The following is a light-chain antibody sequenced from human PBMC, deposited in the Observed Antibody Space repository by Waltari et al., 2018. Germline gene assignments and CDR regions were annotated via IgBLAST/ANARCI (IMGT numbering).Light chain of an antibody. CDR1: QNIDNN. V-gene: IGKV3-15*01. J-gene: IGKJ4*01. CDR2: GAS. Sequence: EVVMTQSPAALSVSPGDRVTLSCKASQNIDNNLAWYQQKPGHSPRLLIYGASTRATGVPARFSGSGSGTEFTLTISSLQSEDCAVFYCQQYNRWPPLTFGGGTKVEIK. CDR3: QQYNRWPPLT.